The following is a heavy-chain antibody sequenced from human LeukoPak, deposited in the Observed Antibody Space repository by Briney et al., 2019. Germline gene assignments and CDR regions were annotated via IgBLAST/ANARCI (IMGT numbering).Heavy chain of an antibody. Sequence: PGGSLRLSCAASGFTFSSYSMNWVRQAPGKGLEWVSSISSSSSYIYYADSVKGRFTISRDNAKNSLYLQMNSLRAEDTAVYYCARGEYDFWSGYYGLRYYYGMDVWGQGTTVTVSS. CDR3: ARGEYDFWSGYYGLRYYYGMDV. J-gene: IGHJ6*02. CDR1: GFTFSSYS. D-gene: IGHD3-3*01. V-gene: IGHV3-21*01. CDR2: ISSSSSYI.